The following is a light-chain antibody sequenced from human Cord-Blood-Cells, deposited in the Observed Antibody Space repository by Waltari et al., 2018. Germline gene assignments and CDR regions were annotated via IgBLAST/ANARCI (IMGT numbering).Light chain of an antibody. CDR1: SLRSYY. V-gene: IGLV3-19*01. Sequence: SSELTQDPAVSVALGQTVRSTCQGDSLRSYYASWYQQKPGQAPVLVIDGKNNRPSGIPVRVSGSSSGNTASLTITGAQAEDEADYYWNSRDSSGNHWVFGGGTKLTVL. J-gene: IGLJ3*02. CDR3: NSRDSSGNHWV. CDR2: GKN.